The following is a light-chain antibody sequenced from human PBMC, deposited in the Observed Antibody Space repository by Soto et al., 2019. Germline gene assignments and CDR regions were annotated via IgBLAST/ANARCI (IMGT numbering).Light chain of an antibody. CDR2: DVS. J-gene: IGLJ3*02. V-gene: IGLV2-14*03. Sequence: QSALTQPASVSGSPGQSITISCTGTSSDIGGYNHVSWYQQHPGRAPKLIIYDVSHRPSGISNRFSGLKSGNTASLTISGLQAEDDADYSCSSYTSTSAVFGGGTQLTVL. CDR1: SSDIGGYNH. CDR3: SSYTSTSAV.